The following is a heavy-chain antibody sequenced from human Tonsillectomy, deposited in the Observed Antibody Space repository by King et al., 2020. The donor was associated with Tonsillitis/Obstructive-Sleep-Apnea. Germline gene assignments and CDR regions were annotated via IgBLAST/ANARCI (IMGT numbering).Heavy chain of an antibody. Sequence: VQLVESGGALVKPGGSLRLSCAASGFSLSNFYMSWIRQAPGKGLEWVSYISTSSSSSYTNYADSVKGRFTISRDNAKNSLYLQMDSRRAEDTAVYYCARDNCGGDGCQGRDAFAIWGQGTMVTVSS. D-gene: IGHD2-21*01. CDR2: ISTSSSSSYT. J-gene: IGHJ3*02. CDR1: GFSLSNFY. V-gene: IGHV3-11*05. CDR3: ARDNCGGDGCQGRDAFAI.